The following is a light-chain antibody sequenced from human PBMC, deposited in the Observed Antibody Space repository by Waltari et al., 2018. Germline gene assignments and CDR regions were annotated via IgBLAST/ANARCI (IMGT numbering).Light chain of an antibody. Sequence: EIVMTQSPATLSLSPGERATLACRASRSVGRSLAWYQQKRGQPPMLLIYTASTRVTTIPARFGASGSGTEFTLTISTLQSEDIAIYYCQQYADWPRTFGQGTKLEIK. V-gene: IGKV3-15*01. CDR1: RSVGRS. CDR3: QQYADWPRT. CDR2: TAS. J-gene: IGKJ2*01.